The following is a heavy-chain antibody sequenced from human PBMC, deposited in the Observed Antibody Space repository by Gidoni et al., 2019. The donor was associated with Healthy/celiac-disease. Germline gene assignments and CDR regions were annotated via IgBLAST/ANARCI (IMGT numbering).Heavy chain of an antibody. CDR2: IYYSGST. D-gene: IGHD2-15*01. CDR3: ARRYCSGDSCHDY. CDR1: GGSISSSSYH. J-gene: IGHJ4*02. V-gene: IGHV4-39*01. Sequence: QLQLQESGPEPGKPSETLSITCTVSGGSISSSSYHWGWFRRPTGKGLEWIGSIYYSGSTYYNPSLKRRVTISVAPSKNQSSRKLRSVTAADTAVYYSARRYCSGDSCHDYWGQGTLVTVSS.